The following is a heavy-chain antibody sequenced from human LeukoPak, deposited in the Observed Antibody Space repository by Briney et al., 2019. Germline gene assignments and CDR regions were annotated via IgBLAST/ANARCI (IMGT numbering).Heavy chain of an antibody. V-gene: IGHV3-48*03. J-gene: IGHJ2*01. CDR3: ARAAYSSTWYSRYFDL. D-gene: IGHD6-13*01. CDR1: GFTFSSYE. Sequence: GGSLRLSCAASGFTFSSYEMNWVRQAPGKGLEWVSGISSIDGSTYYAGSVKGRFTISRDNAKNSLYLQMNSLRAEDTAVYYCARAAYSSTWYSRYFDLWGRGTLVTVSS. CDR2: ISSIDGST.